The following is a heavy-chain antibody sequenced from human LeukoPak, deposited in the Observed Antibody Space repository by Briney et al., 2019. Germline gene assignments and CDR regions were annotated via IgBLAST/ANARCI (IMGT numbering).Heavy chain of an antibody. CDR1: GFTFSSYA. V-gene: IGHV3-23*01. CDR3: AKEQITMMEGWFDY. D-gene: IGHD3-22*01. J-gene: IGHJ4*02. CDR2: IRGSGGST. Sequence: GGSLRLSCAASGFTFSSYAMNWVRQAPGKGLEWVSAIRGSGGSTYYADSVKGRFTISRDNSKNTLYLQMNSLRAEDTAVYYCAKEQITMMEGWFDYWAREPWSPSPQ.